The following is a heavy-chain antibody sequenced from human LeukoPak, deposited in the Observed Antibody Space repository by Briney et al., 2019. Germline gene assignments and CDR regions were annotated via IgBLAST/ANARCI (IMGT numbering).Heavy chain of an antibody. CDR3: ARGQVDASGSYSQTFDY. D-gene: IGHD3-10*01. CDR1: GYTFTGYY. Sequence: ASVKVSCKATGYTFTGYYMHWVRQAPGQGLEWMGWINPNSGGTNYAQKFQGRVTMIRDTSISTAYMELSRLRSDDTAVYYCARGQVDASGSYSQTFDYWGQGTLVTVSS. J-gene: IGHJ4*02. V-gene: IGHV1-2*02. CDR2: INPNSGGT.